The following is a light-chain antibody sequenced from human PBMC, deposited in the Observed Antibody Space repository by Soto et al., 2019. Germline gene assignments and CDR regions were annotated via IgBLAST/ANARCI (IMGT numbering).Light chain of an antibody. J-gene: IGKJ1*01. CDR1: ESISNW. CDR2: HAS. Sequence: IQLTQSPTTLPASVGDRVTLTCRASESISNWLAWYQQRPGTAPKLLIYHASILETAVPSRFSGNGSGTEFTLTISSLQPGYFATYYCQQYRTYSFGQGSRGEIK. V-gene: IGKV1-5*01. CDR3: QQYRTYS.